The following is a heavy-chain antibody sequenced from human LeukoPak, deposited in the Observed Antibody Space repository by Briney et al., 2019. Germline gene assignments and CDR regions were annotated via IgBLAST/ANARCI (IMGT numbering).Heavy chain of an antibody. J-gene: IGHJ6*02. CDR1: GYTFTSYG. CDR2: ISAYNGNT. V-gene: IGHV1-18*01. D-gene: IGHD2-2*01. CDR3: ASSIVVVPAAPHYYYGMDV. Sequence: ASVKVSCKASGYTFTSYGISWVRQAPGQGLEWMGWISAYNGNTNYAQKLQGRVTMTTDTSTSTAYMELRSLRSDDTAVYYCASSIVVVPAAPHYYYGMDVWGQGTTVTVSS.